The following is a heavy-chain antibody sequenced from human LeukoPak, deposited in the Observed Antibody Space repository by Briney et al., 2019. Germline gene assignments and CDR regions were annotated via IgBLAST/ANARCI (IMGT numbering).Heavy chain of an antibody. CDR2: TSYDGVNK. CDR3: ARDRGELTYYYYGMVV. V-gene: IGHV3-30-3*01. Sequence: PGRSLRLSCAASGFTFSSYAMHWARQAPGKGLEWVAVTSYDGVNKYYAESVKGRFTISRDNSKNTLYLQMNSLRAEDTAVYHCARDRGELTYYYYGMVVWGQGTTVTVSS. D-gene: IGHD1-7*01. J-gene: IGHJ6*02. CDR1: GFTFSSYA.